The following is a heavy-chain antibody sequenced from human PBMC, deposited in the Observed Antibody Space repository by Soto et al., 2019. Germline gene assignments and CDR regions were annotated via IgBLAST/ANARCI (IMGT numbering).Heavy chain of an antibody. CDR1: GFTFSSYA. CDR2: ISGSGGST. J-gene: IGHJ4*02. Sequence: PGGYLRLSCAASGFTFSSYAMSWVRQAPGKGLEWVSAISGSGGSTYYADYVKGRFTISRDNSKNTLYLQMNSLRAEDTAVYYCAKDLDFWSRYENVFVYWGQGTLVTVST. CDR3: AKDLDFWSRYENVFVY. V-gene: IGHV3-23*01. D-gene: IGHD3-3*01.